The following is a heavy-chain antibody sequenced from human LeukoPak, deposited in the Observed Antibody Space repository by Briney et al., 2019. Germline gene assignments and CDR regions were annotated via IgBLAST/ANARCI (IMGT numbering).Heavy chain of an antibody. D-gene: IGHD4-17*01. V-gene: IGHV3-30*02. Sequence: GGSLRLSCAASGFTFSSYDMHWVRQAPGKGLEWVAFIRYDGSNKYYADSVKGRFTISRDNSKNTLYLQMNSLRAEDTAVYYCAKATDTVTDAFDIWGQGTMVTVSS. J-gene: IGHJ3*02. CDR1: GFTFSSYD. CDR3: AKATDTVTDAFDI. CDR2: IRYDGSNK.